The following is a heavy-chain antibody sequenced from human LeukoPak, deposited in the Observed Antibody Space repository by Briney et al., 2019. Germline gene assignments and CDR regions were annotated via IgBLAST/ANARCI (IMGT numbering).Heavy chain of an antibody. Sequence: PSQTLSLTCTVFGGSLSSGDYYWSWIRQPPGKGLEWIGYIYYSGSTYYNPSLKSRVTISVDTSKNQFSLKLSSVTAADTAVYYCARGGSHLVVPDWFDPWGQGTLVTVSS. D-gene: IGHD2-15*01. V-gene: IGHV4-30-4*08. CDR3: ARGGSHLVVPDWFDP. J-gene: IGHJ5*02. CDR2: IYYSGST. CDR1: GGSLSSGDYY.